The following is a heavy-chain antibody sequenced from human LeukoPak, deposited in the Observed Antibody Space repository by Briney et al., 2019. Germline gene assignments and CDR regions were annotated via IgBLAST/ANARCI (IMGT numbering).Heavy chain of an antibody. D-gene: IGHD6-25*01. CDR2: ISYDGSSK. CDR1: GYTFSSYA. Sequence: GGSLRLSCAASGYTFSSYAMHWVRQAPGKGLEGGAGISYDGSSKYYADSVKGRFTISRDNSKNTLYLQMNSLRAEDTAVYYCARVGDNKAAAGADPIGYSGERTLFTVSS. CDR3: ARVGDNKAAAGADPIGY. J-gene: IGHJ4*02. V-gene: IGHV3-30-3*01.